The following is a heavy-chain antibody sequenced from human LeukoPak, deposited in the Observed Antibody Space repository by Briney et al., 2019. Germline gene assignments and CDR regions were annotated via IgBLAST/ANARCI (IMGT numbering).Heavy chain of an antibody. CDR2: ISGSSGTI. CDR3: ARDYGYYGYYNYAMNV. V-gene: IGHV3-48*02. J-gene: IGHJ6*02. Sequence: GGSLRLSCAASGFSFSSYSMNWVRQAPGKGLEWVSYISGSSGTIYYADSVKGRFTIARDNAKNSVFLQMNRRRDEDTALYYCARDYGYYGYYNYAMNVWGQGTTVTVSS. CDR1: GFSFSSYS. D-gene: IGHD4-17*01.